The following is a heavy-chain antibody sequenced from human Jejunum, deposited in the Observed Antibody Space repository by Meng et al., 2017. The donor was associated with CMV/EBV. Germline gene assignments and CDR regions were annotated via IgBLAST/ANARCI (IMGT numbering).Heavy chain of an antibody. CDR3: ARSDCPNAFCCLLPY. Sequence: SGLHLSGYAVHWLRQAPGKGLEWVAVISDGGIHLYYADSARGRFTISRDNSKNTFYLQMNSLKTEDTALYYCARSDCPNAFCCLLPYWGQGTLVTVSS. D-gene: IGHD2-8*01. CDR1: GLHLSGYA. CDR2: ISDGGIHL. J-gene: IGHJ4*02. V-gene: IGHV3-30*04.